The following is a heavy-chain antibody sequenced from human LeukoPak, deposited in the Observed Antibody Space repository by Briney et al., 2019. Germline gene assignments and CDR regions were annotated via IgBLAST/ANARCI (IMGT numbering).Heavy chain of an antibody. Sequence: PSETLSLTCAVYGGSFSGYYWSWIRQPPGKGLEWIGEINHSGSTNYNPSLKSRVTISVDTSKNQFSLKLSSVTAADTAVYYCARVPPFGFSYYFDYWGQGTLVTVSS. CDR1: GGSFSGYY. V-gene: IGHV4-34*01. CDR3: ARVPPFGFSYYFDY. D-gene: IGHD3-10*01. CDR2: INHSGST. J-gene: IGHJ4*02.